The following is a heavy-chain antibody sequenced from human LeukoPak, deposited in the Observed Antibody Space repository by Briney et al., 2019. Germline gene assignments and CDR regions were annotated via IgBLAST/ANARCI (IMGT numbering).Heavy chain of an antibody. Sequence: GGSLRLSCAASGFTFDDYGMSWVRQAPGKGLEWVSDINWNGDSSRYADPVKGRFTISRDNAKNSLYLQMNSLRAEDTAVYYCARASAGSGWYPYLGQGTLVTVSS. J-gene: IGHJ4*02. CDR3: ARASAGSGWYPY. V-gene: IGHV3-20*04. CDR1: GFTFDDYG. CDR2: INWNGDSS. D-gene: IGHD6-13*01.